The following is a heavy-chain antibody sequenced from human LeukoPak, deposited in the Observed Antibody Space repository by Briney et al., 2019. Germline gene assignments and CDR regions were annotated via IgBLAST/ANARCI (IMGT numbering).Heavy chain of an antibody. CDR3: ARHQATQYYYDSSGYPLAY. D-gene: IGHD3-22*01. CDR1: GFIFNTYG. Sequence: PGGSLRLSCAASGFIFNTYGMHWVRQAPGKGLEWVSVTSYDGSNKYCADSVKGRFTISRDNSKNTLYLQMNSLRGEDTAVYYCARHQATQYYYDSSGYPLAYWGKGTLVTVS. V-gene: IGHV3-30*03. CDR2: TSYDGSNK. J-gene: IGHJ4*02.